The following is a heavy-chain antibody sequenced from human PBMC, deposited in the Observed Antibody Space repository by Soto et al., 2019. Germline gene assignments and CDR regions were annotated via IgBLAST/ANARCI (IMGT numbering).Heavy chain of an antibody. CDR3: ARDGWKLIPHNNWFDP. J-gene: IGHJ5*02. D-gene: IGHD1-26*01. CDR1: GGTFSSYA. Sequence: GASVKVSCKASGGTFSSYAISWVRQAPGQGLEWMGGIIPIFGTANYAQKFQGRVTITADESTSTAYMELSSLRSEDTAVYYCARDGWKLIPHNNWFDPWGQGTLVTVSS. V-gene: IGHV1-69*13. CDR2: IIPIFGTA.